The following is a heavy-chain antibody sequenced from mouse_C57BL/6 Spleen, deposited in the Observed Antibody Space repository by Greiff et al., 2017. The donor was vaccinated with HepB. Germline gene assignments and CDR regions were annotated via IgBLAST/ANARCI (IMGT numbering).Heavy chain of an antibody. CDR1: GYTFTSYW. V-gene: IGHV1S81*02. J-gene: IGHJ2*01. Sequence: QVQLQQPGAELVKAGASVKMSCKASGYTFTSYWMHWVKQRLGQGLEWFAETNPTNGRTYYNEKLKSKATLTVDKSYSTAYMLLSGPTFEDSAVYYCARIKKIVATYFDYWGQGTTLTVSS. D-gene: IGHD1-1*01. CDR2: TNPTNGRT. CDR3: ARIKKIVATYFDY.